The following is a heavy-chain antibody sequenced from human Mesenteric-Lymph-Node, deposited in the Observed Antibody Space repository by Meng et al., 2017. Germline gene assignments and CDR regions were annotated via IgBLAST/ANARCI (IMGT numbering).Heavy chain of an antibody. CDR1: GDSITSGDYS. CDR3: ARVGQWLPIDY. CDR2: IYHSGST. Sequence: QVQLQESGPGLVKPSQTLSLTCTASGDSITSGDYSWNWIRQPPGKGLEWIGEIYHSGSTNYNPSLKSRVTISVDKSKNQFSLNLSSVTAADTAVYYCARVGQWLPIDYWGQGTLVTVSS. D-gene: IGHD6-19*01. J-gene: IGHJ4*02. V-gene: IGHV4-30-4*01.